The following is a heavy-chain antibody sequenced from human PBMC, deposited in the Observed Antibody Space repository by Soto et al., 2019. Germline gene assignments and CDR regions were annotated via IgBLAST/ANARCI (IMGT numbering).Heavy chain of an antibody. D-gene: IGHD1-26*01. J-gene: IGHJ4*02. CDR1: ACSINAYY. CDR2: IYYSGST. Sequence: PSETLSLTCPVSACSINAYYWSWIRQPPGKGLEWIGYIYYSGSTNYNPSLKSRVTISVDTSKNQFSLRAEDTAVYYCAGAPYSGSPIDYWGQGTLVTVSS. CDR3: AGAPYSGSPIDY. V-gene: IGHV4-59*01.